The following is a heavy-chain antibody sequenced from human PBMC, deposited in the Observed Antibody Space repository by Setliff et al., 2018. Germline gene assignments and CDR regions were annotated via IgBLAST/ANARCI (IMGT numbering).Heavy chain of an antibody. CDR1: GYTFTGYY. CDR3: ARGPRITSFGVVSLSLYGMDV. J-gene: IGHJ6*02. D-gene: IGHD3-3*01. V-gene: IGHV1-2*04. Sequence: ASVKVSCKASGYTFTGYYMHWVRQAPGQGLEWMGWINPNSGGTNYAQKFQGLVTMTRDTSISPAYMELSRLRSDDTAVYYCARGPRITSFGVVSLSLYGMDVWGQGTTVTVSS. CDR2: INPNSGGT.